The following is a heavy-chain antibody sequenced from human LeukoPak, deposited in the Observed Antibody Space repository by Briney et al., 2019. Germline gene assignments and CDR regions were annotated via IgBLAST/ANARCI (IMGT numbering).Heavy chain of an antibody. D-gene: IGHD3-16*01. CDR1: GFTFSSYA. J-gene: IGHJ4*02. V-gene: IGHV3-23*01. Sequence: GGSLRLSCAASGFTFSSYAMSWVRQAPGKGLEWVSAISGSGGSTYYADSVKGRFTISRDNSKNTLYLQMNSLRAEDTAVYYXXKSPXXXXYDPPYWSQGTLVTVSS. CDR2: ISGSGGST. CDR3: XKSPXXXXYDPPY.